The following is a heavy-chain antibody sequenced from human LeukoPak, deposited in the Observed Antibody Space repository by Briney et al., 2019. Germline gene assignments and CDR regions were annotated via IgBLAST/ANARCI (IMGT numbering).Heavy chain of an antibody. J-gene: IGHJ6*02. CDR3: ARGPFLYQVLYYYYGMDV. CDR1: GGSFSGYY. Sequence: SETLSLTCAVYGGSFSGYYWSWIRQPPGKGLEWIGEINHSGSTNYNPSLKSRVTISVDTSKNQFSLKLRSVTAADTAVYYWARGPFLYQVLYYYYGMDVWGQGTTVTVSS. V-gene: IGHV4-34*01. CDR2: INHSGST. D-gene: IGHD2-2*01.